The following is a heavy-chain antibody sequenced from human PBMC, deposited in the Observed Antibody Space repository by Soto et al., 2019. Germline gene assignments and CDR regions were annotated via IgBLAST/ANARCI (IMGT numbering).Heavy chain of an antibody. CDR3: ATTWIQLWMVSMDQDYFDY. V-gene: IGHV3-23*01. D-gene: IGHD5-18*01. Sequence: GGSLRLSCAASGFTFSSYAISWVRQAPGKGLEWVSAISGSGGSTYYADSVKGRFTISRDNSKNTLYLQMNSLRAEDTAVYYCATTWIQLWMVSMDQDYFDYWGQGTLVTVSS. CDR2: ISGSGGST. CDR1: GFTFSSYA. J-gene: IGHJ4*02.